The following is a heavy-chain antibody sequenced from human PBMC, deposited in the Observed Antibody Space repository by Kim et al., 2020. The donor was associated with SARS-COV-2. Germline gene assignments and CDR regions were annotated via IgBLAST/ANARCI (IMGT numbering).Heavy chain of an antibody. Sequence: ASVKVSCKVSGYTLTELSMHWVRQAPGKGLEWMGGFDPEDGETIYAQKFQGRVTMTEDTSTDTAYMELSSLRSEDTAVYYCATGVAVAGRSSDYYYYYGMTSGAKGPRSPSP. CDR2: FDPEDGET. D-gene: IGHD6-19*01. J-gene: IGHJ6*02. CDR3: ATGVAVAGRSSDYYYYYGMTS. V-gene: IGHV1-24*01. CDR1: GYTLTELS.